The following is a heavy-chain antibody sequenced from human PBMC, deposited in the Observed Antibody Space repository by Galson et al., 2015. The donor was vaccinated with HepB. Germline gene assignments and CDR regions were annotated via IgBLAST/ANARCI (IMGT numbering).Heavy chain of an antibody. CDR3: ARDQGGYDILTGYYIWVWGDGMDV. V-gene: IGHV3-30-3*01. J-gene: IGHJ6*02. CDR2: ISYDGSNK. D-gene: IGHD3-9*01. CDR1: GFTFSSYA. Sequence: SLRLSCAASGFTFSSYAMHWVRQAPGKGLEWVAVISYDGSNKYYADSVKGRFTISRDNSKNTLYLQMNSLRAEDTAVYYCARDQGGYDILTGYYIWVWGDGMDVWGQGTTVTVSS.